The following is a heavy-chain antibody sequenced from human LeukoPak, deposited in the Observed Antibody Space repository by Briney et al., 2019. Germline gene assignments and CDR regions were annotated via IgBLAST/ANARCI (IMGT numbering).Heavy chain of an antibody. D-gene: IGHD3-3*01. J-gene: IGHJ4*02. Sequence: GGSLRLSXAASGFTFSSHWMHWVRQAPGKGLVWVSHINPDGSSTTYADSVKGRFNISRDNAKNTLYLQMNSLRDEDTAVYYCARDLYAFWSGRKYYFDYWGQGTLVTVSS. V-gene: IGHV3-74*01. CDR3: ARDLYAFWSGRKYYFDY. CDR1: GFTFSSHW. CDR2: INPDGSST.